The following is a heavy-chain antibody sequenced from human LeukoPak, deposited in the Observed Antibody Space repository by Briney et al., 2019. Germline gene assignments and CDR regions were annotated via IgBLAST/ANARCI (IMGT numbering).Heavy chain of an antibody. CDR2: IRYDGSNK. CDR1: GFTFSSYG. J-gene: IGHJ4*02. V-gene: IGHV3-30*02. Sequence: GGSLRLSCAASGFTFSSYGMHWVRQAPGKGLGWVAFIRYDGSNKYYADSVKGRFTISRDNSKNTLYLQMNSLRAEDTAVYYCAKGFYYYDSSGWLPDYWGQGTLVTVSS. D-gene: IGHD3-22*01. CDR3: AKGFYYYDSSGWLPDY.